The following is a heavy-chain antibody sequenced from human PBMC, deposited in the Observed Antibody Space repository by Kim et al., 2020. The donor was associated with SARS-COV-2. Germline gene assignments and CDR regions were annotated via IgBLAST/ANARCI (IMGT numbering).Heavy chain of an antibody. CDR3: ARGGYYGSGRRLNYYYYYGMDV. CDR2: IIPILGIA. CDR1: GGTFSSYT. D-gene: IGHD3-10*01. Sequence: SVKVSCKASGGTFSSYTISWVRQAPGQGLEWMGRIIPILGIANYAQKFQDRVTITADKSTSTAYMELSSLRSEDTAVYYCARGGYYGSGRRLNYYYYYGMDVWGQGTTVTVSS. V-gene: IGHV1-69*02. J-gene: IGHJ6*02.